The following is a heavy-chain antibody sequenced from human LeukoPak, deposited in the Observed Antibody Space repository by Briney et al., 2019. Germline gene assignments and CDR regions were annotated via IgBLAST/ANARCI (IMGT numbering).Heavy chain of an antibody. CDR1: GDTFTGYY. Sequence: ASEKVSCKASGDTFTGYYMHWVRQAPGQGLEWMGWTSAYNGNTNYAQRLQGRVTMTTDTSTSTAYMELRSLRSDDTAVYYCARVRGRYSGYEIDYWGQGTLVTVSS. V-gene: IGHV1-18*04. J-gene: IGHJ4*02. CDR2: TSAYNGNT. D-gene: IGHD5-12*01. CDR3: ARVRGRYSGYEIDY.